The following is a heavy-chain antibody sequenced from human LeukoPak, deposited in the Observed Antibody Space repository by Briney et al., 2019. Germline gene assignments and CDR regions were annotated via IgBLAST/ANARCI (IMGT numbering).Heavy chain of an antibody. CDR3: ARGHRTSSAYHCNAMDV. CDR2: HYYSGNT. J-gene: IGHJ6*02. V-gene: IGHV4-31*03. D-gene: IGHD2-8*01. Sequence: SETLPLTCTVSGGSVSSGSYWWSWIRQHPERGLEWIGYHYYSGNTYYNPSLKSRVSISVDTSKNQLSLTLTSVTAADTAVYYCARGHRTSSAYHCNAMDVWGQGTTVTVSS. CDR1: GGSVSSGSYW.